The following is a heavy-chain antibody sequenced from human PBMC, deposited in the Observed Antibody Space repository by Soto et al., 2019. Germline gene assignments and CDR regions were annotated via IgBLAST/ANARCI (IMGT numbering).Heavy chain of an antibody. Sequence: PGGSLRLSCAASGFTFSSYSMNWVRQAPGKGLEWVSSISSSSSYIYYADSVKGRFTISRDNVKNSLYLQMNSLRAEDTAVYYCASYGSGSYPNWFDPWGQGTLVTVSS. CDR1: GFTFSSYS. CDR2: ISSSSSYI. D-gene: IGHD3-10*01. CDR3: ASYGSGSYPNWFDP. V-gene: IGHV3-21*01. J-gene: IGHJ5*02.